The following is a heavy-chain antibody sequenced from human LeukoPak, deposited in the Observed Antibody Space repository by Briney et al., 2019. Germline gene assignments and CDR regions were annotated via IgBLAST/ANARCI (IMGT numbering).Heavy chain of an antibody. D-gene: IGHD4/OR15-4a*01. CDR3: SRDFSGASRIDY. V-gene: IGHV3-30*03. Sequence: GGSLRLSCAASGFTFSSYDIHWVRQAPGKGLEWVTIILYDGSNKYYADSVKGRFTISRDNSKNTLYLEMNSLRAEDTAVYYCSRDFSGASRIDYWGQGTLATVSS. CDR1: GFTFSSYD. CDR2: ILYDGSNK. J-gene: IGHJ4*02.